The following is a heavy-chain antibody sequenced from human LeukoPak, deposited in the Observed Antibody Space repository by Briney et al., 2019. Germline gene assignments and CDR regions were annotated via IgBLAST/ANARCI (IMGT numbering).Heavy chain of an antibody. J-gene: IGHJ4*02. CDR2: IIPIFGTA. CDR1: GYTFTSYA. Sequence: GASVKVSCKASGYTFTSYAISWVRQAPGQGLEWMGGIIPIFGTANYAQRFQGRVTITADESTSTAYMELSSLRSEDTAVYYCARNSYALTVTTGRLGYWGQGTLVTVSS. CDR3: ARNSYALTVTTGRLGY. V-gene: IGHV1-69*13. D-gene: IGHD4-11*01.